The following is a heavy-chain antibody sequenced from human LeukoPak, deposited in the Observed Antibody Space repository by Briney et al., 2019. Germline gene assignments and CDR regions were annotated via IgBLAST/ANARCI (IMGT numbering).Heavy chain of an antibody. Sequence: PGGSLRLSCAASGFTFSSYGMSWVRQAPGKGLEWVTAISGPGGNTYYADSVKGRFTISRDNSKNTLYLQMNSLSAEDTAVYYCAKAHIAAAGTRRGMDVWGKGTTVTVSS. CDR3: AKAHIAAAGTRRGMDV. CDR1: GFTFSSYG. V-gene: IGHV3-23*01. D-gene: IGHD6-13*01. CDR2: ISGPGGNT. J-gene: IGHJ6*04.